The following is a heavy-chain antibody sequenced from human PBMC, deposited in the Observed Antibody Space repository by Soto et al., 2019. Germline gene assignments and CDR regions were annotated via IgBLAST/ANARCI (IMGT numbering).Heavy chain of an antibody. D-gene: IGHD2-15*01. CDR3: ARVRAELGYCNGVSCLPYHHGMDV. J-gene: IGHJ6*02. CDR2: INPSGGST. CDR1: GYTFTTYY. V-gene: IGHV1-46*01. Sequence: ASVKVSCKASGYTFTTYYIHWVRQALGQGLEWMGIINPSGGSTSYAQKFQGRVTMTRDTSTSTVYMELSSLRSEDTAVYYCARVRAELGYCNGVSCLPYHHGMDVWG.